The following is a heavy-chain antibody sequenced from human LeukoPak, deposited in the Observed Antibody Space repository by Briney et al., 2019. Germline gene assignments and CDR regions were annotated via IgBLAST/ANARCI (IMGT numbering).Heavy chain of an antibody. V-gene: IGHV4-34*01. CDR3: ARNGLDYYGSGSYFYY. D-gene: IGHD3-10*01. CDR2: INHSGST. J-gene: IGHJ4*02. Sequence: SETLSLTCAVYGGSFSGYYWSWIRQPPGKGLEWIGEINHSGSTNYNPSLKSRVTISVDTSKNQFSLKLSSVTAADTAVYYCARNGLDYYGSGSYFYYWGQGTLVTVSS. CDR1: GGSFSGYY.